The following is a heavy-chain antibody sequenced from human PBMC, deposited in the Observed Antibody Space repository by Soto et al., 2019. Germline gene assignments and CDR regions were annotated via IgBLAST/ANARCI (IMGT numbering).Heavy chain of an antibody. Sequence: GGSLRLSCAASGFTFSSYAMSWVRQAPGKGLEWVSAISGSGGSTYYADSVKGRFTISRDNSKNTLYLQMNSLRAEDTAVYYCAKDRVSEGIGTNWFDPWGQGTLVTVSS. CDR2: ISGSGGST. J-gene: IGHJ5*02. CDR1: GFTFSSYA. D-gene: IGHD1-7*01. V-gene: IGHV3-23*01. CDR3: AKDRVSEGIGTNWFDP.